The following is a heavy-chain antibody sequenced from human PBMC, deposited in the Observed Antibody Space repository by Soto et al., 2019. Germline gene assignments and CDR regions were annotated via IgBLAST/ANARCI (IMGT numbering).Heavy chain of an antibody. CDR1: GFTFSTYA. V-gene: IGHV3-23*01. D-gene: IGHD3-16*01. Sequence: EVQLLESGGGSVQPGGSLRLSCAASGFTFSTYAMSWVRQAPGKGLEWVSAISTSVGSTYYTDSVKGRFTISRDNSKNTLYLQMNSLRAEDTAVYYCAKEWHKARIIGGIFYFDYWGQGTLVTVSS. CDR2: ISTSVGST. CDR3: AKEWHKARIIGGIFYFDY. J-gene: IGHJ4*02.